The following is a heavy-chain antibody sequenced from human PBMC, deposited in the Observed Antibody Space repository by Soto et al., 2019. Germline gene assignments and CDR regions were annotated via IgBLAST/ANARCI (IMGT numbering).Heavy chain of an antibody. CDR1: GGSMRTPNYY. CDR3: AAVVPAARVDY. CDR2: IYYSGTT. V-gene: IGHV4-39*01. J-gene: IGHJ4*02. Sequence: QLQLQESGPGLVKPSTTLSLTCNVSGGSMRTPNYYWVWIRQPPGKGLEWIGSIYYSGTTYYSPFLKSRVAISADPSKNQFSLVLDSVAAADTAVYFCAAVVPAARVDYWGQGALITVSS. D-gene: IGHD6-25*01.